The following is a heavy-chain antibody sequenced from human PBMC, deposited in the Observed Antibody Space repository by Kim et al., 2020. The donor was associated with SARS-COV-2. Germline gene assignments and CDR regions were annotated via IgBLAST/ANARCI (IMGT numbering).Heavy chain of an antibody. J-gene: IGHJ6*02. CDR2: IKQDGSEK. V-gene: IGHV3-7*03. CDR3: ARVSSSSLPLWGYYYYYGMDV. Sequence: GSLRLSCAASGFTFSSYWMSWVRQAPGKGLEWVANIKQDGSEKYYVDSVKGRFTISRDNAKNSLYLQMNSMRAEDTAVYYCARVSSSSLPLWGYYYYYGMDVWGQGTTVTVSS. D-gene: IGHD6-13*01. CDR1: GFTFSSYW.